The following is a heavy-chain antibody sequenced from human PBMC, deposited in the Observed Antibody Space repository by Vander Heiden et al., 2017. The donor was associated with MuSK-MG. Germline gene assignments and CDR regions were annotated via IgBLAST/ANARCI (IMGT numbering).Heavy chain of an antibody. D-gene: IGHD3-10*01. CDR1: GGSISSSSYY. CDR2: IYYSGST. J-gene: IGHJ4*02. V-gene: IGHV4-39*01. CDR3: ARQVARYYATW. Sequence: GGSISSSSYYWGWIRQPPGKGLEWIGSIYYSGSTYYNPSLKSRVTISVDTAKNQFSLKMRYVTAADTAVYYGARQVARYYATWWGQGTLVTVYS.